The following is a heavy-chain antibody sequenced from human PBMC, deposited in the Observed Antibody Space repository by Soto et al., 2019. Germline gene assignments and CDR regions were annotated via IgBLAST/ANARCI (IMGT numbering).Heavy chain of an antibody. J-gene: IGHJ6*02. CDR2: ISAYNGNT. CDR3: ARSGYVDNYYYGMDV. V-gene: IGHV1-18*01. D-gene: IGHD5-12*01. Sequence: GASVKVSCKASGYTFTSYGISWVRQAPGQGLEWMGWISAYNGNTNYAQKLQGRVTMTTDTSTSTAYMELRSLRSDDTAVYYCARSGYVDNYYYGMDVWGQGITVTVSS. CDR1: GYTFTSYG.